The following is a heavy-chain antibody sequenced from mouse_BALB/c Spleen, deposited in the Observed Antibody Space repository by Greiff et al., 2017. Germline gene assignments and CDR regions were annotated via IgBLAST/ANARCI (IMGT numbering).Heavy chain of an antibody. CDR2: ISSGSSTI. Sequence: EVKLMESGGGLVQPGGSRKLSCAASGFTFSSFGMHWVRQAPEKGLEWVAYISSGSSTIYYADTVKGRFTISRDNPKNTLFLQMTSLRSEDTAMYYCARDYYGSSSFAYWGQGTLVTVSA. D-gene: IGHD1-1*01. CDR3: ARDYYGSSSFAY. J-gene: IGHJ3*01. CDR1: GFTFSSFG. V-gene: IGHV5-17*02.